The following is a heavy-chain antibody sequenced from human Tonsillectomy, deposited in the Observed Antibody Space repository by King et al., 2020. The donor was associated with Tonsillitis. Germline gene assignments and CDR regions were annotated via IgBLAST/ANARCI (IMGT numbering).Heavy chain of an antibody. J-gene: IGHJ4*02. Sequence: VQLQESGPGLVKPSETLSLTCTVSGASISTHYWSWIRQSPGKGLEWIGYISYSGSTNYNPSLRSRVTISVDTSKNQFSLNLSSMTAADTAVYYCARAPSIYYSDGYYAAHFNYWGQGTLVTVSS. CDR1: GASISTHY. D-gene: IGHD3-22*01. V-gene: IGHV4-59*11. CDR3: ARAPSIYYSDGYYAAHFNY. CDR2: ISYSGST.